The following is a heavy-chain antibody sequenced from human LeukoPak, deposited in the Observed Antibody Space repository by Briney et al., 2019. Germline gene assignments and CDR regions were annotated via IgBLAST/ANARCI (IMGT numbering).Heavy chain of an antibody. CDR2: IRYDGSNK. Sequence: GGSLRLSCAASGFTFSSNGMHWVRQAPGKGLEWVAFIRYDGSNKYYADSVKGRFTISRDNSKNTLYLQMNSLRAEDTAVYYCARVHDAYNSFDYWGQGTLVTVSS. J-gene: IGHJ4*02. CDR3: ARVHDAYNSFDY. D-gene: IGHD5-24*01. CDR1: GFTFSSNG. V-gene: IGHV3-30*02.